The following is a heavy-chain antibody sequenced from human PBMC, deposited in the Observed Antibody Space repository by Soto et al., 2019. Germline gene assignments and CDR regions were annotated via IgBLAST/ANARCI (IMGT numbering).Heavy chain of an antibody. J-gene: IGHJ6*02. Sequence: PGGSLRLSCAASGFTFRSYTMDWVRQAPGKWLEWVSSISSSSSDIYYADSVKGRFTVSRDNAKNSLYLQMNSLRAEDTAVYYCASLVAAPSSFSSYYYGMDVWGQGXTVTVYS. CDR2: ISSSSSDI. CDR3: ASLVAAPSSFSSYYYGMDV. D-gene: IGHD6-6*01. V-gene: IGHV3-21*01. CDR1: GFTFRSYT.